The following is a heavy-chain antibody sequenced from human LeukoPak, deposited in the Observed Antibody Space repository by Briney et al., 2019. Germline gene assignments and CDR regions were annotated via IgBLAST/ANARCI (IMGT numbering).Heavy chain of an antibody. Sequence: GGSLRLSCAASGFTFSSYGMHWVRQAPGKGLEWVAVISYDGSNKYYADSVKGRFTISRDNAKNSLYLQMNSLRAEDTAVYYCARGPGYSSGWRPYYFDYWGQGTLVTVSS. CDR1: GFTFSSYG. J-gene: IGHJ4*02. CDR2: ISYDGSNK. D-gene: IGHD6-19*01. CDR3: ARGPGYSSGWRPYYFDY. V-gene: IGHV3-30*03.